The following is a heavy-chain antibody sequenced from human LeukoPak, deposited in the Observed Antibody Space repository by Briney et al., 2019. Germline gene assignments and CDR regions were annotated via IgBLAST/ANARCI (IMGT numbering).Heavy chain of an antibody. D-gene: IGHD3-3*01. Sequence: GGSLRLSCEGSGFMFSNYWMNWVRQAPGKGLEWVANINKDGSGKYYLESVKGRFTISRDNAKNSVFLQMSSLISEDTAVYFCARVDDDLDAFDHWGQGTLVTVSS. CDR1: GFMFSNYW. J-gene: IGHJ3*01. CDR3: ARVDDDLDAFDH. CDR2: INKDGSGK. V-gene: IGHV3-7*01.